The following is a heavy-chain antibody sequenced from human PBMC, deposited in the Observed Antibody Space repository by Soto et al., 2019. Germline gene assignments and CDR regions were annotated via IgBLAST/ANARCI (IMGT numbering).Heavy chain of an antibody. CDR1: GGSFSGYY. D-gene: IGHD2-8*01. V-gene: IGHV4-34*01. CDR2: INHSGST. J-gene: IGHJ4*02. CDR3: ASSNGLGFDY. Sequence: TSETLSLTCAIYGGSFSGYYWTWIRQPPGTGLEWIGEINHSGSTNYNPSLKSRVTISVDTSKNQFSLKLSSVTAADTAVYYCASSNGLGFDYWGQGTLVXSPQ.